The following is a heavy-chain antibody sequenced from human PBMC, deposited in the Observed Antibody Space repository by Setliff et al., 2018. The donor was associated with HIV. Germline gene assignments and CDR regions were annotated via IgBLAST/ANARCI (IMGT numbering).Heavy chain of an antibody. CDR1: GFTFRGYS. J-gene: IGHJ5*01. CDR3: ATDATILGVP. V-gene: IGHV3-21*06. CDR2: ISSGGNYK. D-gene: IGHD2-21*01. Sequence: GGSLRLSCAGSGFTFRGYSINWVRQAPGKGLEWVSSISSGGNYKYYRDSVKGRFTVSRENGKNSLYLQMDSLRVEDTGIYYCATDATILGVPWGQGTLVTVSS.